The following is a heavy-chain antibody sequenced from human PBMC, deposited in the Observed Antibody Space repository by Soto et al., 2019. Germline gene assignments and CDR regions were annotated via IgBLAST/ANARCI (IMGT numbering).Heavy chain of an antibody. V-gene: IGHV1-69*13. Sequence: SVKVSCKASGGTFSSYSINWVRQAPGQGLEWMGGIFPVFGTANYAQKFQGRVTITADESTTAAYMELSGLRSDDTAVYYCAGDSTMTNLYGMDVWGPGTSVTVSS. D-gene: IGHD3-22*01. CDR3: AGDSTMTNLYGMDV. J-gene: IGHJ6*02. CDR1: GGTFSSYS. CDR2: IFPVFGTA.